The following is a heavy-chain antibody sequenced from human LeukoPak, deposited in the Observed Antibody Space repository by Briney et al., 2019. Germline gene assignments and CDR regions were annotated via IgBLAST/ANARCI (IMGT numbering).Heavy chain of an antibody. Sequence: PGGPLRLSCAASGFTFSSYGMHWVRQAPGKGLEWVAFIRYDGSNKYYADSVKGRFTISRDNSKNTLYLQMNSLRAEDTAVYYCAKDLEWFGELLEDYWGQGTLVTVSS. D-gene: IGHD3-10*01. J-gene: IGHJ4*02. CDR3: AKDLEWFGELLEDY. CDR2: IRYDGSNK. CDR1: GFTFSSYG. V-gene: IGHV3-30*02.